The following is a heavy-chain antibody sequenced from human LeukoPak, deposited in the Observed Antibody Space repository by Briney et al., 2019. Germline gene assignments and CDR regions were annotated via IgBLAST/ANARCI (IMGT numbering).Heavy chain of an antibody. V-gene: IGHV4-59*01. CDR2: IYYSGST. CDR1: GGSISSYY. Sequence: SETLSLTCTVSGGSISSYYWSWIRQPPGKGLEWIGYIYYSGSTNYNPSLKSRVTISVDTSKNQFSLKLSSVTAADTAVYYCARTGLKLNWFDPWGQGTLVTVSS. D-gene: IGHD1-14*01. CDR3: ARTGLKLNWFDP. J-gene: IGHJ5*02.